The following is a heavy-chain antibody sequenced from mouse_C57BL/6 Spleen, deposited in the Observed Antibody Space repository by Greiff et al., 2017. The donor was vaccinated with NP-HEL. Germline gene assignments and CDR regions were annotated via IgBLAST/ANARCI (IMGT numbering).Heavy chain of an antibody. Sequence: QVQLQQPGAELVKPGASVKLSCKASGYTFTSYWMQWVKQRPGQGLEWIGEIDPSDSYTNYNQKFKGKATLTVDTSSSTAYMQLSSLTSEDSAVYYCAMVTTLYYYAMGYWGQGTSVTVSS. CDR2: IDPSDSYT. V-gene: IGHV1-50*01. J-gene: IGHJ4*01. CDR3: AMVTTLYYYAMGY. D-gene: IGHD2-2*01. CDR1: GYTFTSYW.